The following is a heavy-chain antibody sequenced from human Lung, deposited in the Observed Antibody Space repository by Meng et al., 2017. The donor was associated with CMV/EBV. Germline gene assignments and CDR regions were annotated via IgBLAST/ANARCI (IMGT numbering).Heavy chain of an antibody. CDR2: ISTDGSAK. Sequence: GGSLRLXFVDSGFTFSSSVFHWVRKAPGRGLEWVAAISTDGSAKHYADSVKDRFTVSRDNSKNTLYLQVNSLRVEDTAVFYSAREWANIGHFGCFDYWGQGTMVTVSS. V-gene: IGHV3-30*03. J-gene: IGHJ4*02. D-gene: IGHD3-9*01. CDR1: GFTFSSSV. CDR3: AREWANIGHFGCFDY.